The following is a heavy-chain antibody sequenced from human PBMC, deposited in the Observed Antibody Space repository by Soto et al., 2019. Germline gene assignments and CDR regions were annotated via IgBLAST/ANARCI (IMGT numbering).Heavy chain of an antibody. CDR1: CSTFPSYG. CDR2: ISAYNGNT. V-gene: IGHV1-18*01. J-gene: IGHJ6*02. D-gene: IGHD3-22*01. CDR3: ARRGYYDSSGYYAPHSMDV. Sequence: ASVKVSLKASCSTFPSYGISWVRQAPGQGLEWMGWISAYNGNTNYAQKLQGRVTMTTDTSTSTAYMELRSLRSDDTAVYYCARRGYYDSSGYYAPHSMDVWGQGTTVTV.